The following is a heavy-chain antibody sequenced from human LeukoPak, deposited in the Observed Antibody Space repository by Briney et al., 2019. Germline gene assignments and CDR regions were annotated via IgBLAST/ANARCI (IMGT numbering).Heavy chain of an antibody. J-gene: IGHJ4*02. Sequence: ASVKVSCKASGYTFTSYYMHWVRQAPGQGLEWMGIINPSGGSTSYAQKFQGRVTMTRDMSTTTVYMELSSLRSDDTAVYYCARDLSVYWYFDYWGQGTLVTVSS. D-gene: IGHD1-26*01. CDR1: GYTFTSYY. V-gene: IGHV1-46*01. CDR3: ARDLSVYWYFDY. CDR2: INPSGGST.